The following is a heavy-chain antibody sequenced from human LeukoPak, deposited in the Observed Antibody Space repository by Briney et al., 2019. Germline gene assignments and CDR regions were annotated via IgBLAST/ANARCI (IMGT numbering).Heavy chain of an antibody. V-gene: IGHV6-1*01. CDR1: GDSVSNNNGA. J-gene: IGHJ3*01. CDR2: TYYRSQWHN. CDR3: ASGYAFDV. Sequence: SQTLSLTCAISGDSVSNNNGAWNWIRQSPSRGLEWLGRTYYRSQWHNDYARSVMSRISVDPDTSKKQFSLHLSSVAPDDTAVYYCASGYAFDVWGRGTMVTVSS.